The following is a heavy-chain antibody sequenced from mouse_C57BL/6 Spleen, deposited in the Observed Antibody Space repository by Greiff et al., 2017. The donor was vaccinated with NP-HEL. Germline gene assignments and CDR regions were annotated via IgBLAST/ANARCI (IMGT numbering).Heavy chain of an antibody. V-gene: IGHV1-81*01. CDR1: GYTFTSYG. J-gene: IGHJ2*01. D-gene: IGHD1-1*01. Sequence: QVQLKESGAELARPGASVKLSCKASGYTFTSYGISWVKQRTGQGLEWIGEIYPRSGNTYYNEKFKGKATLTADKSSSTAYMELRSLTSEDSAVYFCAYYGSSPYFDYWGQGTTLTVSS. CDR3: AYYGSSPYFDY. CDR2: IYPRSGNT.